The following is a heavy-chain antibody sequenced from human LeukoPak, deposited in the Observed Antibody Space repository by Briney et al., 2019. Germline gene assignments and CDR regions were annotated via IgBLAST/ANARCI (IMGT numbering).Heavy chain of an antibody. CDR2: IYYSGST. CDR3: AREAGGAAAGNPFDY. J-gene: IGHJ4*02. CDR1: GGSISSYY. Sequence: SETLSLTCTVSGGSISSYYWSWIRQPPGKGLEWIGYIYYSGSTNYNPSLKSRVTISVDTSKNQFSLKLSSVTAADTAVCYCAREAGGAAAGNPFDYWGQGTLVTVSS. D-gene: IGHD6-13*01. V-gene: IGHV4-59*12.